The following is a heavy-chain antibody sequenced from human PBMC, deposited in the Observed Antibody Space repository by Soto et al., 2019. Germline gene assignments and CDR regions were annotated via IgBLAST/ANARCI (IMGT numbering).Heavy chain of an antibody. CDR2: ISSNGGST. V-gene: IGHV3-64*01. D-gene: IGHD6-6*01. CDR3: ARDHPARSYYYYYMDV. J-gene: IGHJ6*03. Sequence: GGSLRLSCAASGFTFSSYAMHWVRQAPGKGLEYVSAISSNGGSTYYANSVKGRFTISRDNSKNTLYLQMGSLRAEDMAVYYCARDHPARSYYYYYMDVWGKGTTVTVSS. CDR1: GFTFSSYA.